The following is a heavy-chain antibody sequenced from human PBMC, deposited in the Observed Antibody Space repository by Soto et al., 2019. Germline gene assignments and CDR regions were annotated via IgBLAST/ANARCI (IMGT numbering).Heavy chain of an antibody. CDR2: IKQDGSEK. D-gene: IGHD2-15*01. CDR3: ARESAGGYDYGMDV. J-gene: IGHJ6*02. CDR1: GFTFSTYW. V-gene: IGHV3-7*01. Sequence: EVQLVESGGGLVQPGGSLRLSCAASGFTFSTYWMSWVRQAPGKGLEWVANIKQDGSEKYYVDFVKGRFTISRDNAQNSLYLQLNSLRAEDTAVYYCARESAGGYDYGMDVWGQGTTVTVSS.